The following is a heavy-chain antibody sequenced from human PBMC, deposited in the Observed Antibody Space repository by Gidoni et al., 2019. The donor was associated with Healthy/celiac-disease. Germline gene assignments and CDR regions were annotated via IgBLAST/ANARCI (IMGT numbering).Heavy chain of an antibody. J-gene: IGHJ1*01. Sequence: QVQPVQSGAEVKKPGASVKVSCKASGYTFPGYYMPWGRQAPGQGLEWMGWINPNSGGTNYAQKFQGRVTMTRDTSISTAYMQLSRLRSDDTAVYYCARVGCSGGSCYSTPDDSAFQHWGQGTLVTVSS. V-gene: IGHV1-2*02. CDR2: INPNSGGT. CDR3: ARVGCSGGSCYSTPDDSAFQH. D-gene: IGHD2-15*01. CDR1: GYTFPGYY.